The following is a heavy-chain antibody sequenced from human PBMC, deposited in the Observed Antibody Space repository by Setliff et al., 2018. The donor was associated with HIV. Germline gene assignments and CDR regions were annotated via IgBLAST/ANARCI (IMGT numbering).Heavy chain of an antibody. V-gene: IGHV3-33*01. D-gene: IGHD3-22*01. CDR3: ARDPYYYDSSGHFDS. CDR2: IWYDGSNK. CDR1: GFTFSSYG. Sequence: GGSLRLSCAASGFTFSSYGMHWVRQAPGKGLEWVAVIWYDGSNKYYADSVKGRFTISRDNSKNTLYLQMNSLRAEDTAVYYCARDPYYYDSSGHFDSWGQGTLVTVSS. J-gene: IGHJ4*02.